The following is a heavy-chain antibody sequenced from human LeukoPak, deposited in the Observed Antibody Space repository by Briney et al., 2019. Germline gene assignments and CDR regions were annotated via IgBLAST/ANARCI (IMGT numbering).Heavy chain of an antibody. CDR2: IKQDGSTK. J-gene: IGHJ4*02. CDR1: GFTFTNSW. Sequence: GGSLRLSCASSGFTFTNSWMAWVRQTPGKGLEWVDNIKQDGSTKHYADSLKGRFTISSDNPKNSLYLQMNNLRADDTAVYYCTRDTDGSLDYWGQGILVTVAS. D-gene: IGHD1-26*01. CDR3: TRDTDGSLDY. V-gene: IGHV3-7*01.